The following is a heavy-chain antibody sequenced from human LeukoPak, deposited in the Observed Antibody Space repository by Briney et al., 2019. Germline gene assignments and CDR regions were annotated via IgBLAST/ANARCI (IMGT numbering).Heavy chain of an antibody. Sequence: ASVTVSCKASGYTFTSYDINWVRQATGQGLEWMGWMNPNSGNTGYAQKFQGRVTMTRNTSISTAYMELSSLRSEDTAVYYCAMGGGYSYGSLGDYWGQGTLVTVSS. V-gene: IGHV1-8*01. J-gene: IGHJ4*02. CDR3: AMGGGYSYGSLGDY. D-gene: IGHD5-18*01. CDR2: MNPNSGNT. CDR1: GYTFTSYD.